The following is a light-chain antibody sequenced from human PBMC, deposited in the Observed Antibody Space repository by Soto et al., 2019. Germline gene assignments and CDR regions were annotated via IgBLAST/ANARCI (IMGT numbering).Light chain of an antibody. CDR1: DIGRKS. Sequence: SYELTQPPSVSMAPGKTARITCGGNDIGRKSVHWYQQKPGQAPVLVVYYDSDRPSGIPERFSGSNSANTATLTISRVEAGDEADYYCQGWDSSSDHPEFGGGTQLTVL. V-gene: IGLV3-21*04. CDR3: QGWDSSSDHPE. J-gene: IGLJ2*01. CDR2: YDS.